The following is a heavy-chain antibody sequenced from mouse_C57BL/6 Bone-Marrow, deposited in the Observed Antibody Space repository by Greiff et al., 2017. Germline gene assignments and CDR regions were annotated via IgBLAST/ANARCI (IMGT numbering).Heavy chain of an antibody. CDR1: GYTFTDYY. J-gene: IGHJ1*03. Sequence: EVQLQQSGPVLVKPGASVKMSCKASGYTFTDYYMNWVKQSHGKSLEWIGVINPYNGGTSYNQKFKGKATLTVDKSSSTAYMELNSLTSEDSAVYYCARPDYYGSSHWYFDVWGTGTTVTVSS. V-gene: IGHV1-19*01. D-gene: IGHD1-1*01. CDR3: ARPDYYGSSHWYFDV. CDR2: INPYNGGT.